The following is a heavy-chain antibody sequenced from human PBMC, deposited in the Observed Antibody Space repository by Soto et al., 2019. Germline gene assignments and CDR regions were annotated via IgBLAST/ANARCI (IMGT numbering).Heavy chain of an antibody. CDR3: AKGPPRNSSSWYWFEP. Sequence: VGSLRLSCTASEFTFSSYAMSLVRHSPCKLPELFSAISGSVGSTYYADSVKGRFTISRDNSKNTLYLQMNSLRAEDTAVYYCAKGPPRNSSSWYWFEPWGQGTLVTVSS. J-gene: IGHJ5*02. D-gene: IGHD6-13*01. CDR1: EFTFSSYA. V-gene: IGHV3-23*01. CDR2: ISGSVGST.